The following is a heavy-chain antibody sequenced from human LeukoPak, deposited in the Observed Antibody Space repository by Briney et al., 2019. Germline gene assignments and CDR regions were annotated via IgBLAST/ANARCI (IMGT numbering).Heavy chain of an antibody. V-gene: IGHV1-2*02. CDR1: GYTFTGYY. D-gene: IGHD2-2*01. J-gene: IGHJ3*02. Sequence: ASVKVSCKASGYTFTGYYMHWVRQAPGQGLEWMRWINPNSGGTNYAQKFQGRVTMTRDTSISTAYMELSRLRSDDTAVYYCARDFEYCSSTSCPDAFDIWGQGTMVTVSS. CDR3: ARDFEYCSSTSCPDAFDI. CDR2: INPNSGGT.